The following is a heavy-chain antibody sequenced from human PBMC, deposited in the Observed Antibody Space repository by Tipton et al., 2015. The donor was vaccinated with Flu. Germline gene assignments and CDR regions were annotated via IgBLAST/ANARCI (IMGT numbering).Heavy chain of an antibody. V-gene: IGHV4-59*01. CDR3: ARVVCSGGTCYSGDRYGMDV. CDR2: IFYSGST. D-gene: IGHD2-15*01. CDR1: GGSISSFY. Sequence: TLSLTCTVSGGSISSFYCSWVRQPPGKGLEWIGYIFYSGSTNYNPSLKSRVTISVDTSKNQFSLKLTSVTAADTAVYYCARVVCSGGTCYSGDRYGMDVWGQGTTVTVSS. J-gene: IGHJ6*02.